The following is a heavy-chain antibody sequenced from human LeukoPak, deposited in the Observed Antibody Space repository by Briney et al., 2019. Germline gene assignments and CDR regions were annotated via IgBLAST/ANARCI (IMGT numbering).Heavy chain of an antibody. CDR2: IWSDGSNK. CDR1: GFTFSSYG. V-gene: IGHV3-33*01. CDR3: ARDMVRGVIA. D-gene: IGHD3-10*01. J-gene: IGHJ4*02. Sequence: PGRSLRLSCAAPGFTFSSYGMHWVRQAPGKGLEWVAIIWSDGSNKYYADSVKGRFTISRDNSKSTLYLQMNSLRAEDTAVYYCARDMVRGVIAWGQGTLVTVSS.